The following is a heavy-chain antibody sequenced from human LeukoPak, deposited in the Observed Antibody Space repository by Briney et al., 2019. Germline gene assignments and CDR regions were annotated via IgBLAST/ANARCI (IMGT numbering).Heavy chain of an antibody. V-gene: IGHV3-23*01. D-gene: IGHD5-18*01. CDR3: AKGDVDTAMVTGFDY. CDR2: ISGSGGST. CDR1: GFTFSSYA. Sequence: GGSLRLSCAASGFTFSSYAMSWVRQAPGKGLEWVSAISGSGGSTYYADSVKGRFTISRDNSKNTPYLQMNSLRAEDTAVYYCAKGDVDTAMVTGFDYWGQGTLVTVSS. J-gene: IGHJ4*02.